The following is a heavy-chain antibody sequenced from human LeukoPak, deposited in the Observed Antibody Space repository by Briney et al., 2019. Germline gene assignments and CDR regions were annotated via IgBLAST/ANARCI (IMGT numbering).Heavy chain of an antibody. CDR3: ARADSGSYFYYFDY. CDR1: GYSISSGYY. D-gene: IGHD1-26*01. V-gene: IGHV4-38-2*02. J-gene: IGHJ4*02. Sequence: SETLSLTCTVSGYSISSGYYWGWIRQPPGKGLEWIGSIYHSGSTYYNPSLKSRVTISVDTSKNQFSLKLSSVTAADTAVYYCARADSGSYFYYFDYWGQGTLVTVSS. CDR2: IYHSGST.